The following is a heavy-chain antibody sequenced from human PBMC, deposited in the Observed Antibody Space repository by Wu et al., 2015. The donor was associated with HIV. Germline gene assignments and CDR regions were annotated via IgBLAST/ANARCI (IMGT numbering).Heavy chain of an antibody. CDR2: VNPNSDGT. CDR3: ARGPTKTQFDY. CDR1: GYTFTDYY. V-gene: IGHV1-2*02. J-gene: IGHJ4*02. D-gene: IGHD1-14*01. Sequence: QVQLVQSGAEVKLPGASVEVSCKASGYTFTDYYIHWVRQAPGQGLEWMGWVNPNSDGTNYAQKFRGRVTMTRDTSISTAYMELSRLRSDDTAVYYCARGPTKTQFDYWGQGTLVTVSS.